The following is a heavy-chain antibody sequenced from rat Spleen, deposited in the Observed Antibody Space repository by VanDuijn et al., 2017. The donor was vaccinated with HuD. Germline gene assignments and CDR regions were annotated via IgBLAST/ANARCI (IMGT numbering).Heavy chain of an antibody. V-gene: IGHV5-29*01. CDR2: ISYDGRVT. Sequence: EVQLVESDGGLVQPGRSLKLSCAASGFTFSDYYMAWVRQAPTKGLEWVATISYDGRVTYYRDSVKGRFTISRDDAKSTLYLQMDSLRSEDTATYYCARPDGYTYVMDAWGQGTSVTVSS. CDR3: ARPDGYTYVMDA. CDR1: GFTFSDYY. D-gene: IGHD1-4*01. J-gene: IGHJ4*01.